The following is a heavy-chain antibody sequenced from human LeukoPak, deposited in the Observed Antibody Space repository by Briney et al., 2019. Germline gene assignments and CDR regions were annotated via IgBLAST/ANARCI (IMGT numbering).Heavy chain of an antibody. V-gene: IGHV4-34*01. CDR1: Y. D-gene: IGHD6-19*01. CDR2: INHSGST. J-gene: IGHJ4*02. CDR3: ARKYSSGWYAY. Sequence: SETLSLTCAVYYWSWIRQPPGKGLEWIGEINHSGSTNYNLSLKSRVTISVDTSKNQFSLKLSSVTAADTAVYYCARKYSSGWYAYWGQGTLVTVSS.